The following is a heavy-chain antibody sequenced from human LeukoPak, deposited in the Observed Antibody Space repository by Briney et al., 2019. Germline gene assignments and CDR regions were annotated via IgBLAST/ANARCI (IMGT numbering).Heavy chain of an antibody. V-gene: IGHV4-59*07. Sequence: SDTLSLTCTVSGGPISSYYWSWIRQPPGKGLEWIVYIYYSGSTNYNPSLKSRVPISVDTTKNQFSLKLDSPTAGDPGVAYRARYHSKIVGATPVFDYWGQGTLVTVSS. CDR2: IYYSGST. J-gene: IGHJ4*02. D-gene: IGHD1-26*01. CDR3: ARYHSKIVGATPVFDY. CDR1: GGPISSYY.